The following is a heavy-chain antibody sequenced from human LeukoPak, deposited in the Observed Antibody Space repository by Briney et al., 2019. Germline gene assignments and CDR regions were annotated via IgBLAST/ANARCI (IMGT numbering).Heavy chain of an antibody. CDR3: ARYLYAFALDV. Sequence: PGGSLRLSCAASGFTFSSYGMHWVRQAPGKGLEWVAVIWYDGSNKYYADSVKGRFTISRDKAKNTLYLQMNSLTAEDTGVYYCARYLYAFALDVWGKGTTVTVS. V-gene: IGHV3-33*01. CDR1: GFTFSSYG. CDR2: IWYDGSNK. J-gene: IGHJ6*03. D-gene: IGHD2-8*01.